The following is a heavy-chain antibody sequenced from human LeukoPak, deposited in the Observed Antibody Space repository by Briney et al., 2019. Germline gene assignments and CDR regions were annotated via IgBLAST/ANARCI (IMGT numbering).Heavy chain of an antibody. CDR2: IKQDGSEK. J-gene: IGHJ6*04. CDR1: GITFNA. D-gene: IGHD6-19*01. CDR3: ARDYSSGWYHHGMDV. Sequence: GGSLRLSCAASGITFNAIHWVRQAPGKGLEWVANIKQDGSEKYYVDSVKGRFTISRDNAKNSLYLQMNSLRAEDTAVYYCARDYSSGWYHHGMDVWGKGTTVTVSS. V-gene: IGHV3-7*03.